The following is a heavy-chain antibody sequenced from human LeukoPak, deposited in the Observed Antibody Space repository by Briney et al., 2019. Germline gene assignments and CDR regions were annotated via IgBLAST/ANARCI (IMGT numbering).Heavy chain of an antibody. CDR3: ASGAGGCYFDY. CDR2: IEQDGSEK. CDR1: GFTFSNYW. D-gene: IGHD3-16*01. J-gene: IGHJ4*02. Sequence: QPGGSLRLSCAASGFTFSNYWMNWVRQAPGKGLEWVANIEQDGSEKYYVDSVKGRFTISRDNAKNSLYLQMNSLRAEDTAVYYCASGAGGCYFDYWGQGTLVTVSS. V-gene: IGHV3-7*01.